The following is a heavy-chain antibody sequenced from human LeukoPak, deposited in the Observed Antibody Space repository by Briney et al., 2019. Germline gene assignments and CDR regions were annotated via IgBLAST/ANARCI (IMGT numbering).Heavy chain of an antibody. CDR2: ISGSGGST. V-gene: IGHV3-23*01. D-gene: IGHD3-10*01. J-gene: IGHJ4*02. CDR1: GFTFSSYA. Sequence: GGSLSLSCAASGFTFSSYAMSWVRQAPRKGLEWVSAISGSGGSTYYADSVKGRFTISRDNSKNTLYLQMNSLRAEDTAVYYCAKDLVGWFGELFTGDFDYWGQGTLVTVSS. CDR3: AKDLVGWFGELFTGDFDY.